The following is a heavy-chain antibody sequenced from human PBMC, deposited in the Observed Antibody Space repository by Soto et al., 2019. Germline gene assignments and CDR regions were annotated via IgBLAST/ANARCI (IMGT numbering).Heavy chain of an antibody. J-gene: IGHJ4*02. CDR2: IDQSGTT. D-gene: IGHD4-4*01. V-gene: IGHV4-34*01. CDR1: GGSFSGFY. Sequence: QVQLQQWGAGLLTPSETLSLTCAVYGGSFSGFYWNWIRQPPGKGLEWIGEIDQSGTTTYNPSLKSRVIISADTSKNEFSLKLTSDTAADAAVYYCARRDSRVWGQGTLVTVSS. CDR3: ARRDSRV.